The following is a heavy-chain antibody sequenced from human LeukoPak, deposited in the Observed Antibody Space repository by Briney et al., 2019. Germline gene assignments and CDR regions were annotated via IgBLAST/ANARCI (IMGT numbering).Heavy chain of an antibody. D-gene: IGHD5-12*01. CDR2: MNPNSGNT. Sequence: ASVKVSCKASGYTFTSYDINWVRQATGQGLEWMGWMNPNSGNTGYAQKFQGRVTMTRNTSISTAYMELSSLRSEDTAVYYCASGGGYDFSFDYWGQGTLVTVSS. CDR3: ASGGGYDFSFDY. CDR1: GYTFTSYD. V-gene: IGHV1-8*02. J-gene: IGHJ4*02.